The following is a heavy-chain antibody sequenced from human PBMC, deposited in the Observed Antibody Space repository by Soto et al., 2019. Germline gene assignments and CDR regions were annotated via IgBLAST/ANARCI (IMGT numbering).Heavy chain of an antibody. CDR3: ARHVKEYDYIWGSYRTLGYFDY. CDR2: IYYSGST. Sequence: SETLSLTCTVSGGSISSYYWSWIRQPPGKGLEWIGYIYYSGSTNYNPSLKSRVTISVDTSKNQFSLKLSSVTAADTAVYYCARHVKEYDYIWGSYRTLGYFDYWGQGTLVTVSS. CDR1: GGSISSYY. J-gene: IGHJ4*02. D-gene: IGHD3-16*02. V-gene: IGHV4-59*08.